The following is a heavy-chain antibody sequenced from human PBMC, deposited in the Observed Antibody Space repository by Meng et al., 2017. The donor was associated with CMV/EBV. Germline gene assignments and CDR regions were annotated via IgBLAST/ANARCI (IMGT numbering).Heavy chain of an antibody. J-gene: IGHJ4*02. Sequence: ISSSIYYWGWIPQPPGTGLEWIGSIYYSGSTYYNPSLTSRVTISVDTSKNQFSLKLSSVTAADTAVYYCARDRPIAAAGTILGGFHYWGQGTLVTVSS. V-gene: IGHV4-39*07. CDR1: ISSSIYY. D-gene: IGHD6-13*01. CDR2: IYYSGST. CDR3: ARDRPIAAAGTILGGFHY.